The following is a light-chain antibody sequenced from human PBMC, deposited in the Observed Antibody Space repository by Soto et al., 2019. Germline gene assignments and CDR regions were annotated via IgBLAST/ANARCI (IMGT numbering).Light chain of an antibody. Sequence: EVALTQSPATLSVSPGEGATLSCRASQSVSSYLAWYQQKPGQAPRLLIYDASHRAAGIPARFSGSGSGTDFTLTISRLGPEDSAVYYCQQYGSSPWTFGQGTKV. CDR2: DAS. CDR3: QQYGSSPWT. V-gene: IGKV3-20*01. J-gene: IGKJ1*01. CDR1: QSVSSY.